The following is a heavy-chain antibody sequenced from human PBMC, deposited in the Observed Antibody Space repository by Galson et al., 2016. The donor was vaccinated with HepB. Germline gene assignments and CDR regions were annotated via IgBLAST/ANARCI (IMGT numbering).Heavy chain of an antibody. Sequence: SLRLSCAASGFSFSTHAMSWVRRAPGKGLEWLSSVSGSGASTYYADSVKGRFSTSRDNSESTLDLQMNSLRAEDTSIYYCAKLSVAAPGNVFSFDYWGQGTLVTVSS. J-gene: IGHJ4*02. CDR1: GFSFSTHA. CDR3: AKLSVAAPGNVFSFDY. D-gene: IGHD6-13*01. V-gene: IGHV3-23*01. CDR2: VSGSGAST.